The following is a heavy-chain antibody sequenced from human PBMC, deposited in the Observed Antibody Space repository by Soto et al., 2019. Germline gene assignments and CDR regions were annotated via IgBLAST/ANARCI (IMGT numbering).Heavy chain of an antibody. CDR3: ARAAITFGGVIVTPDY. Sequence: VTSVKLSCKASRYTFTTYGISWVRQAPGQGLEWMGWISAYNGNTNYAQKLQGRVTMTTDTSTSTAYMELRSLRSDDTAVYYCARAAITFGGVIVTPDYWGQGTLVTVSS. V-gene: IGHV1-18*01. J-gene: IGHJ4*02. D-gene: IGHD3-16*02. CDR2: ISAYNGNT. CDR1: RYTFTTYG.